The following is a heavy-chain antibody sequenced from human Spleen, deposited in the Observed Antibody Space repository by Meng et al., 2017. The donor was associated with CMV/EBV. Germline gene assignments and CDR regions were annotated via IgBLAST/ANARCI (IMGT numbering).Heavy chain of an antibody. CDR1: GFTFSSYA. D-gene: IGHD5-24*01. CDR2: IYSGGSST. J-gene: IGHJ4*02. CDR3: ARDPLGEMATIGIDY. Sequence: GESLKISCAASGFTFSSYAMSWVRQAPGKGLEWVSVIYSGGSSTYYADSVKGRFTISRDNAKNSLYLQMNSLRAEDTAVYYCARDPLGEMATIGIDYWGQGTLVTVSS. V-gene: IGHV3-23*03.